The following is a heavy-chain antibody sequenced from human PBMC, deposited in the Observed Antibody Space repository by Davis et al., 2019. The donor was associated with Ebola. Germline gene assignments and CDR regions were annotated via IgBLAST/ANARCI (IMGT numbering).Heavy chain of an antibody. D-gene: IGHD1-26*01. Sequence: PGGSLRLSCVASGFTFRNYAMHWVRQAPGKGLEWVAVVSHSEREKFYADSVKGRFTISRDNAKNSLYLQMNSLSADDTAVYYCAKVHSGPYFDYWGQGTLVTVSS. V-gene: IGHV3-30*04. CDR1: GFTFRNYA. CDR3: AKVHSGPYFDY. CDR2: VSHSEREK. J-gene: IGHJ4*02.